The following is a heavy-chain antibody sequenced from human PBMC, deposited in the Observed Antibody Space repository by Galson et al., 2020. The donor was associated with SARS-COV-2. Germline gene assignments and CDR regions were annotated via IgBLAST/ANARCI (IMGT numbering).Heavy chain of an antibody. V-gene: IGHV4-39*07. Sequence: SETLSLTCTVSGASIDSTSYYWGWIRQPPGKGLEWLGIIYYDGTTYYNPSLKSRVTISIDTSKNQFSLKLSSVTAAADSGVYYCARDVVGSTMDGVFTNYHFYGLDVWGQGPRSPSP. D-gene: IGHD3-3*01. CDR2: IYYDGTT. CDR1: GASIDSTSYY. J-gene: IGHJ6*02. CDR3: ARDVVGSTMDGVFTNYHFYGLDV.